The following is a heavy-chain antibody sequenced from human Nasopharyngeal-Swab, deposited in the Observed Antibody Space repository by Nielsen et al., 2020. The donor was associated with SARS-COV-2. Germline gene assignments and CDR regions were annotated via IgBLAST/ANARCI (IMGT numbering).Heavy chain of an antibody. D-gene: IGHD3-9*01. V-gene: IGHV4-34*01. Sequence: SQTLSLTCAVSGGSFSAYCWTWVRQPPGKGLEWIGEITHGGTTNYNPSLKSRVTMSVDTSKNQFSLKLSSVTAADTAVYYCVRAPDYDVLTGYYPDGFDVWGRGTMVTVSS. CDR1: GGSFSAYC. CDR2: ITHGGTT. J-gene: IGHJ3*01. CDR3: VRAPDYDVLTGYYPDGFDV.